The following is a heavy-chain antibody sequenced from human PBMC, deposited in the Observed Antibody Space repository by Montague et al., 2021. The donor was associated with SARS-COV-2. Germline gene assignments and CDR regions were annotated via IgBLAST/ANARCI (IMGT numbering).Heavy chain of an antibody. J-gene: IGHJ4*02. CDR1: GDSISGYY. Sequence: SETLSLTYTVSGDSISGYYWSWIRQSPGKGLDWIGWIHYTGSTAYNPSLRSRVTISVDTSRNQFSLNLNSVTAADTAVYYCAKYVYGHKSLDYWGQGTLVTVSS. D-gene: IGHD3-16*02. V-gene: IGHV4-59*13. CDR2: IHYTGST. CDR3: AKYVYGHKSLDY.